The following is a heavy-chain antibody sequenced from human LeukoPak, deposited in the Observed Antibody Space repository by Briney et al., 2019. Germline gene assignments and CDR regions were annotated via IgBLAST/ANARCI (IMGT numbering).Heavy chain of an antibody. Sequence: SETLSLTCTVSGGSISSSSYYWGWIRQPPGKGLEWIGSIFYSGSTYYNPSLKSRVTISVDTSKNQFSLKLRSVTAADTAVYYCARVGTPTAPPPPPLIDNWGQGTLVTVSS. CDR1: GGSISSSSYY. CDR2: IFYSGST. D-gene: IGHD3-10*01. CDR3: ARVGTPTAPPPPPLIDN. J-gene: IGHJ4*02. V-gene: IGHV4-39*07.